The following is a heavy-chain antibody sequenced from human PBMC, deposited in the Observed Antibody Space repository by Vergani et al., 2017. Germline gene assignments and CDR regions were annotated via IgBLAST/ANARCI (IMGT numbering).Heavy chain of an antibody. CDR3: AKEDGRDGNTLHYFES. J-gene: IGHJ4*02. D-gene: IGHD5-24*01. CDR2: VSYTGYKK. CDR1: GFTFSDYG. V-gene: IGHV3-30*18. Sequence: QVQVLESGGGVVQPGASLRLSCVASGFTFSDYGMHWVRQAPGKGLEWVAVVSYTGYKKYYADSTNGRFTISRDNSRNTVYLHLNSLRTEDTAVYYCAKEDGRDGNTLHYFESWGQGTLVTVSS.